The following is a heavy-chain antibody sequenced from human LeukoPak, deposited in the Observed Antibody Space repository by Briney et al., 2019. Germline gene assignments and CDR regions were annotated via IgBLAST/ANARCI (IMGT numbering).Heavy chain of an antibody. CDR2: IYSSGRT. CDR3: ARARIAARLYYYYYMDV. V-gene: IGHV4-4*07. D-gene: IGHD6-6*01. Sequence: PSETLSLTCTVSGDSISGYYWSWIRQSAGKGLEWIGRIYSSGRTTYNPSLKRRVTMLVDTSKNQSNLTLTSVTATDTAVYYCARARIAARLYYYYYMDVRGKGTTVTVSS. J-gene: IGHJ6*03. CDR1: GDSISGYY.